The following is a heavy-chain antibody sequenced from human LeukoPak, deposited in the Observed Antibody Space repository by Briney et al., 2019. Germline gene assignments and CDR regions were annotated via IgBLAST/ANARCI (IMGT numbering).Heavy chain of an antibody. CDR2: ITGNGGNT. J-gene: IGHJ5*02. CDR3: ARDRSGSYPNWFDP. V-gene: IGHV3-23*01. CDR1: GFTFSSYG. D-gene: IGHD3-10*01. Sequence: GGSLRLSCAASGFTFSSYGMSWVRQAPGKGLEWVSAITGNGGNTFYADSVKGRFTISRDNSKNTMYLQMNSLRAEDTAFYCARDRSGSYPNWFDPWGQGTLVTVPS.